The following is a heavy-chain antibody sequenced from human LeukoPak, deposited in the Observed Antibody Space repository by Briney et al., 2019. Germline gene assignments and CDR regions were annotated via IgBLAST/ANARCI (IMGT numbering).Heavy chain of an antibody. J-gene: IGHJ4*02. V-gene: IGHV3-48*01. CDR2: ISSSSTI. CDR3: ASEQLLYFDY. CDR1: GFTFSSYS. Sequence: PGGSLRLSCAASGFTFSSYSMNWVRQAPGKGLEWVSYISSSSTIYYADSVKGRFTISRDNSKNTLYLQMNSLRAEDTAVYYCASEQLLYFDYWGQGTLVTVSS. D-gene: IGHD2-2*01.